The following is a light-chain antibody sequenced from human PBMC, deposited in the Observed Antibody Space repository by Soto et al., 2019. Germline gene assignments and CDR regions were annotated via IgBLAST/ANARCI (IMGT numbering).Light chain of an antibody. CDR1: QSLLHSNGYNY. CDR2: LRS. Sequence: DLVMTQSPLSLPVTPGEPASISCRSSQSLLHSNGYNYLDWYLQKPGQSPQLLIYLRSNRASGVPDRFSGSGSGTDFTLTISRVEAEDVGVYYCMQALQTPRTFGQGTKVEI. CDR3: MQALQTPRT. J-gene: IGKJ1*01. V-gene: IGKV2-28*01.